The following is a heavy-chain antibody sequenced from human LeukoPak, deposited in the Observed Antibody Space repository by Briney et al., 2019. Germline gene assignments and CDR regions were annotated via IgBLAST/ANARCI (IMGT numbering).Heavy chain of an antibody. CDR1: GYTFTSYG. CDR3: ARDFRFGEHFDY. V-gene: IGHV1-18*01. J-gene: IGHJ4*02. CDR2: ISAYNGNT. D-gene: IGHD3-16*01. Sequence: GASVKVSCKASGYTFTSYGISWVRQAPGQGLEWMGWISAYNGNTNYAQKLQGRVTMTTDISASTAYMELRSLRSDDTAVYYCARDFRFGEHFDYWGQGTLVTVSS.